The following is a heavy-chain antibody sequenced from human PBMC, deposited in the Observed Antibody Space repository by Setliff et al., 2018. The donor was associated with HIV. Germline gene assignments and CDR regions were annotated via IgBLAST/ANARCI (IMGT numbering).Heavy chain of an antibody. D-gene: IGHD5-12*01. Sequence: GSLRLSCEVSGITFSDFGMYWARQAPGKGLEWVAMIRHDGSYGYYTESVKDRFTVSRDNSKNTVLLQMNSLRREDTGVYYCAKGRWPVNVVSTIIRYYYYMDVWGSGTTVTVSS. CDR1: GITFSDFG. CDR2: IRHDGSYG. CDR3: AKGRWPVNVVSTIIRYYYYMDV. J-gene: IGHJ6*03. V-gene: IGHV3-30*02.